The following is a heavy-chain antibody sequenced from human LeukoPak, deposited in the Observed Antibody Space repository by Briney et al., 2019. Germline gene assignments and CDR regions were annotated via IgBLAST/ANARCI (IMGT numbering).Heavy chain of an antibody. CDR2: ISGSGGST. CDR3: AKGPSIVVVTAKVT. J-gene: IGHJ5*02. Sequence: PGGSLRLSCAASGFTFSSYAMSWVRQAPGKGLEWVSAISGSGGSTYYADSVKGRFTISRDNSKNTLYLQMNSLRAEDTAVYYCAKGPSIVVVTAKVTWGQGTLVTVSS. CDR1: GFTFSSYA. D-gene: IGHD2-21*02. V-gene: IGHV3-23*01.